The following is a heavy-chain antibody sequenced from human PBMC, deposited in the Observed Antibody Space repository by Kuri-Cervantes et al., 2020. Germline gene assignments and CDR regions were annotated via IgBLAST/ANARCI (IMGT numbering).Heavy chain of an antibody. CDR1: GFTFSSYA. D-gene: IGHD4-23*01. CDR2: ISGSGGST. Sequence: GGSLRLSCPASGFTFSSYAMSWVRQAPGKGLEWGSAISGSGGSTYYADSVKGRFTISRDNSKNTLYLQMNSLRAEDTALYYCAKDVGSDYGGSYYGMDVWGQGTTVTVSS. V-gene: IGHV3-23*01. CDR3: AKDVGSDYGGSYYGMDV. J-gene: IGHJ6*02.